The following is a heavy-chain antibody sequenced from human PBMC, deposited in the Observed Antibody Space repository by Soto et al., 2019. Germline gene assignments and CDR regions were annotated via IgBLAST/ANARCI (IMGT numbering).Heavy chain of an antibody. V-gene: IGHV3-30*03. CDR1: GFTFSSFG. CDR3: AIPLGATKAMET. Sequence: QVQLVESGGGVVQPGRSLRLSCAASGFTFSSFGMHWVRQAPGKGLEWVAVISYDGSNKDYADSVKGRFTISRDNSKNTLYLQMNSLRAEDTAVYYCAIPLGATKAMETWGQGALVTVSS. D-gene: IGHD1-26*01. J-gene: IGHJ5*02. CDR2: ISYDGSNK.